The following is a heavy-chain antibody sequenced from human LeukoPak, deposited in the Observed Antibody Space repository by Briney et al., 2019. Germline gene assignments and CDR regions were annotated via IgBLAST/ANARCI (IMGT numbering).Heavy chain of an antibody. CDR2: VYSGGST. V-gene: IGHV3-53*01. Sequence: GGSLRLSCEAFGFTVGSNYMSWVRQAPGKGLEWVSVVYSGGSTYYTDSVKGRITISRDISKNTLYLQMNSLRAEDTAVYYCARGMTTVTNGYWYFDLWGRGTLVTVSS. D-gene: IGHD4-17*01. J-gene: IGHJ2*01. CDR1: GFTVGSNY. CDR3: ARGMTTVTNGYWYFDL.